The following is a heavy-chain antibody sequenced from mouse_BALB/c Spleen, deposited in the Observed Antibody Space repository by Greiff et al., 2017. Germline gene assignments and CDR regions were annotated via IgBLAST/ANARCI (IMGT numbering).Heavy chain of an antibody. Sequence: EVKLVESGGGLVQPGGSLKLSCAASGFTFSSYTMSWVRQTPEKRLEWVAYISNGGGSTYYPDTVKGRFTISRDNAKNTLYLQMSSLKSEDTAMYYCARHYYYAMDYWGQGTSVTVSS. CDR3: ARHYYYAMDY. J-gene: IGHJ4*01. V-gene: IGHV5-12-2*01. CDR2: ISNGGGST. CDR1: GFTFSSYT.